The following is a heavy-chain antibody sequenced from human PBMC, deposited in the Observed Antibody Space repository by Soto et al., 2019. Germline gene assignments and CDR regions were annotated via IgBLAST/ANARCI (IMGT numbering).Heavy chain of an antibody. D-gene: IGHD3-10*01. V-gene: IGHV3-21*01. CDR3: ARGVVNGGVISGFDY. CDR1: GFTFGSYS. J-gene: IGHJ4*02. Sequence: GGSLRLSCAASGFTFGSYSMNWVGQAPGKGLEWVSSISSSSSYIYYADSVKGRFTIPRDNAKNSLYLQMSSLGAEDTAVYYWARGVVNGGVISGFDYWGQRTLVTVSS. CDR2: ISSSSSYI.